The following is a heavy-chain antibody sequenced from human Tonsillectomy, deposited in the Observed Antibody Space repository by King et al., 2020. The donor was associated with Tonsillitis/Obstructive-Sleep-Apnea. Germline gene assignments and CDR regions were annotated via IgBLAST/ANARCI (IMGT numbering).Heavy chain of an antibody. J-gene: IGHJ4*02. CDR2: INWNSGSL. Sequence: VQPVESGGGLVQPGRSLRLSCAASGFTFDDYAMHWVRQAPGKGLEWVSGINWNSGSLGYADSVKGRFTISRDNAKNSLYLQMNSLRADDTALYYCAKGGFLEWLLDYWGQGTLVTVSS. CDR3: AKGGFLEWLLDY. V-gene: IGHV3-9*01. CDR1: GFTFDDYA. D-gene: IGHD3-3*01.